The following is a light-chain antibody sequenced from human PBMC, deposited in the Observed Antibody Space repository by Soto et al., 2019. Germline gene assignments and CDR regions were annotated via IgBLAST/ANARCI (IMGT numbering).Light chain of an antibody. Sequence: QTVVTQEPSFSVSPGGTVTLTCGLSSGSVSTSSYPSWYQQTPGQAPRTLIYNTNTRSSGVPDRFSGSSLGNKAALIITGAQAEDESDYYCVLYMSSDIWVFGGGTKLTVL. CDR2: NTN. CDR1: SGSVSTSSY. J-gene: IGLJ3*02. CDR3: VLYMSSDIWV. V-gene: IGLV8-61*01.